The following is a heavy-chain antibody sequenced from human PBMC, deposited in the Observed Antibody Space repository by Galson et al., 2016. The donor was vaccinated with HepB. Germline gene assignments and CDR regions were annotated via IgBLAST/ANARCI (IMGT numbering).Heavy chain of an antibody. CDR3: ARAPREGWLLQPFDY. CDR1: GFTFSSYA. CDR2: ISGNGDST. D-gene: IGHD3-9*01. J-gene: IGHJ4*02. V-gene: IGHV3-23*01. Sequence: SLRLSCAASGFTFSSYAMSWVRQAPGKGLEWVSPISGNGDSTYYADSVKGRFTISRDNTKNTLYLQMNSLRAEDTALYYCARAPREGWLLQPFDYWGQGTLVTVSS.